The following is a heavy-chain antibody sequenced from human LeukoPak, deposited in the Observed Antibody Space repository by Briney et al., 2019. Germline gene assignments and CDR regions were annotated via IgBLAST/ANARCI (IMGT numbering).Heavy chain of an antibody. Sequence: SETLSLTCTVSGGSISSGDYYWSWIRPPPGKGLEWIGYVYYSGSTYYNPSLKSRVTISVDTSKNQFSLKLSSVTAADTAVYYCARGLSDWYFDYWGQGTLVTVSS. CDR2: VYYSGST. D-gene: IGHD2-21*02. CDR1: GGSISSGDYY. CDR3: ARGLSDWYFDY. V-gene: IGHV4-30-4*01. J-gene: IGHJ4*02.